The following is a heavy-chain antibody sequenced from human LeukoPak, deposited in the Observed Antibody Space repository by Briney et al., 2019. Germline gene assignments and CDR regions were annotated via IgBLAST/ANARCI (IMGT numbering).Heavy chain of an antibody. CDR2: IIPIFGTA. CDR1: GGTFSSYA. J-gene: IGHJ4*02. Sequence: SVNVSCKASGGTFSSYAISWVRQAPGQGLEWMGRIIPIFGTANYAQKFQGRVTITTDESTSTAYMELSSLRSEDTAVYDCAREGYYDSSGYYDYWGQGTLVTVSS. D-gene: IGHD3-22*01. V-gene: IGHV1-69*05. CDR3: AREGYYDSSGYYDY.